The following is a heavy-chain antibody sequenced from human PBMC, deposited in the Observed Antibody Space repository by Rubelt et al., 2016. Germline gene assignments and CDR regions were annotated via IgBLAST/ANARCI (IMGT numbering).Heavy chain of an antibody. CDR3: ARDWVVGATWWFDP. Sequence: QLQLQESGPGLVKPSETLSLTCTVSGGSISSSSYYWGWIRQPPGKGLEWIGSIYYSGSTYSNPALKSRVTISVDTSKNQFSLKLSSVTAADTAVYYCARDWVVGATWWFDPWGQGTLVTVSS. V-gene: IGHV4-39*02. J-gene: IGHJ5*02. CDR2: IYYSGST. CDR1: GGSISSSSYY. D-gene: IGHD1-26*01.